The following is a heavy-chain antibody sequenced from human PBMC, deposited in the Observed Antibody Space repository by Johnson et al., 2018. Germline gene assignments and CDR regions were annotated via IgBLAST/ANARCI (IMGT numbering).Heavy chain of an antibody. CDR3: VTDPANGMPEAFEN. V-gene: IGHV3-74*03. CDR1: GFTFSSYS. Sequence: VQLQESGGGLVQPGGSLRLSCAASGFTFSSYSMHWVRQGPGKGLVWVSYMNPERNYILYADSVKGRFTISRDNAKNTLYLQMNSLRAEDSGIYYCVTDPANGMPEAFENWGHGTMVTVSS. J-gene: IGHJ3*02. D-gene: IGHD2-21*02. CDR2: MNPERNYI.